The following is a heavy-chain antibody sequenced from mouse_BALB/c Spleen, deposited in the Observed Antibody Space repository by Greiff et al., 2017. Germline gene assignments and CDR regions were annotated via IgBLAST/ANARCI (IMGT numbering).Heavy chain of an antibody. CDR1: GYTFTSYW. J-gene: IGHJ3*01. Sequence: QVQLQQPGAELVKPGASVKLSCKASGYTFTSYWMHWVKQRPGQGLEWIGEINPSNGRTNYNEKFKSKATLTVDKSSSTAYMQLSSLPSEDSAVYYCARMDYYGSSPSFAYWGQGTLVTVSA. CDR3: ARMDYYGSSPSFAY. V-gene: IGHV1S81*02. CDR2: INPSNGRT. D-gene: IGHD1-1*01.